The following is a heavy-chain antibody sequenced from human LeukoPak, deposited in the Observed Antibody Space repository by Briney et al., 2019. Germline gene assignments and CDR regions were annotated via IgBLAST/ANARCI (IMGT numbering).Heavy chain of an antibody. CDR1: GFTFSSYW. Sequence: PGGSLRLSCAASGFTFSSYWMTWVRQAPGRGLEWVANIQQSGGATHYVDSVKGRFTISRDNAKSSLYLQVSSLRVEDTAVYYCARRGGSTWYNFFDPWGQGTLVTVSS. CDR2: IQQSGGAT. V-gene: IGHV3-7*02. J-gene: IGHJ5*02. D-gene: IGHD6-13*01. CDR3: ARRGGSTWYNFFDP.